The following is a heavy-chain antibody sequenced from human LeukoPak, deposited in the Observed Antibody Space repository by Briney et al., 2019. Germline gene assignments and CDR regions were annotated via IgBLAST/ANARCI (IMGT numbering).Heavy chain of an antibody. Sequence: GASVTVPCKASGYTFSIYSIAWVRQAPGQGLEWMGWISAYNGNTNYAQKFQGRVTMTTDTSTSTAYMELRSLRSDDTAVYYCARAGYSYGYLGYFDYWGQGTLVTVSS. V-gene: IGHV1-18*01. J-gene: IGHJ4*02. CDR1: GYTFSIYS. D-gene: IGHD5-18*01. CDR3: ARAGYSYGYLGYFDY. CDR2: ISAYNGNT.